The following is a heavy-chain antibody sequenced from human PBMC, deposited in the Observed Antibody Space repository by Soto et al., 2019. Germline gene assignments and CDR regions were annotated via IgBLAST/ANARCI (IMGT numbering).Heavy chain of an antibody. V-gene: IGHV4-59*01. CDR3: ARDTAVAGYDY. CDR1: GGSISSYY. CDR2: IYYSGST. J-gene: IGHJ4*02. D-gene: IGHD6-19*01. Sequence: SETLSLTCTVSGGSISSYYWSWIRQPPGKGLEWIGYIYYSGSTNYNPSLKSRVTISVDTSKNQFSLKLSSVTAADTAVYYCARDTAVAGYDYWGQGTLVTVSS.